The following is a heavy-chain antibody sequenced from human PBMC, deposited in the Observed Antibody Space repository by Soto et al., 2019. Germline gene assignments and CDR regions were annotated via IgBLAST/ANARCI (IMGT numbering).Heavy chain of an antibody. CDR1: GLTFRSYW. CDR3: VRSSGWTGDY. J-gene: IGHJ4*02. D-gene: IGHD3-10*01. Sequence: PGESLKISCAASGLTFRSYWMHWVRQAPGKGLVWVSRINTDGSVAMYVDSVRGRFTISRDNANSSLYLQMNSLRAEDTAVYYCVRSSGWTGDYWGQGILVTVSS. CDR2: INTDGSVA. V-gene: IGHV3-74*03.